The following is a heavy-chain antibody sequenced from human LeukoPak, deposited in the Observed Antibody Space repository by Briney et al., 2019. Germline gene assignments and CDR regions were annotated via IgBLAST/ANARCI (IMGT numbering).Heavy chain of an antibody. CDR2: ISSSGSTI. V-gene: IGHV3-48*03. CDR1: GFTFSSYE. CDR3: ARDQYGMDV. Sequence: GGSLRLSCAASGFTFSSYEMNWVRQAPGKGLEWVSYISSSGSTIYYADSVKGRFTISRDNAKNSLYLQMNSLRAEDTAVYYRARDQYGMDVWGQGTTVTVSS. J-gene: IGHJ6*02.